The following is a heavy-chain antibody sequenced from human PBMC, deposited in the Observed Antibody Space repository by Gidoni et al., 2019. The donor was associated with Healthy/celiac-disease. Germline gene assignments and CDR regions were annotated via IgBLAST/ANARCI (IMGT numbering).Heavy chain of an antibody. CDR2: IIPILGIA. CDR1: GGTFSSYA. Sequence: QVQLVQSGAAVKKPGSSVKVSCKASGGTFSSYAISWVRQDPGQGLEWMGRIIPILGIANYAQKFQGRVTITADKSTSTAYMELSSLRSEDTAVYYCAREGGSYSEYYYYMDVWGKGTTVTVSS. D-gene: IGHD1-26*01. V-gene: IGHV1-69*04. J-gene: IGHJ6*03. CDR3: AREGGSYSEYYYYMDV.